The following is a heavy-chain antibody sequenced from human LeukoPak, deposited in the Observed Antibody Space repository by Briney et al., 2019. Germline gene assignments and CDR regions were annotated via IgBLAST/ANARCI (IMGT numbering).Heavy chain of an antibody. CDR3: AKDLNLGGWFDP. CDR1: GFTFSSYA. CDR2: ISGSGGST. J-gene: IGHJ5*02. Sequence: GGSLRLSCAASGFTFSSYAMSWVRQAPGKGLEWVSAISGSGGSTCYADSVKGRFTISRDNSKNTLYLQMNSLRAEDTAVYYCAKDLNLGGWFDPWGQGTLVTVSS. V-gene: IGHV3-23*01. D-gene: IGHD1-26*01.